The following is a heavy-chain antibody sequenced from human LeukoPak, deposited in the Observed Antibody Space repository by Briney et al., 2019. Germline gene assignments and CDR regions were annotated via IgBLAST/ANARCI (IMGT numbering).Heavy chain of an antibody. CDR1: GFTFSSYA. Sequence: GGSLRLSCAASGFTFSSYAMSWVRQAPGKGLEWVSAISGSGGSTYYADSVKGRFTISRDNSKNTLYLQMDSLRAEDTAVYYCARGADPITMVRGVIRHWGQGTLVTVSS. V-gene: IGHV3-23*01. CDR2: ISGSGGST. J-gene: IGHJ4*02. CDR3: ARGADPITMVRGVIRH. D-gene: IGHD3-10*01.